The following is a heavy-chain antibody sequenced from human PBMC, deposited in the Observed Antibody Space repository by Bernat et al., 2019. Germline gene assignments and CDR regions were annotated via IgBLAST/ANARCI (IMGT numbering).Heavy chain of an antibody. CDR2: IYSGGST. CDR3: AREGGWYGGFAAFDI. D-gene: IGHD6-19*01. V-gene: IGHV3-53*01. CDR1: GFTVSSNY. J-gene: IGHJ3*02. Sequence: EVQLVESGGGLIQPGGSLRLSCAASGFTVSSNYMSWVRQAPGKGLEWVSVIYSGGSTYYADSVEGRFTISRDNSKNTLYLQMNILRAEDTAVYYCAREGGWYGGFAAFDIWGQGTMVTVSS.